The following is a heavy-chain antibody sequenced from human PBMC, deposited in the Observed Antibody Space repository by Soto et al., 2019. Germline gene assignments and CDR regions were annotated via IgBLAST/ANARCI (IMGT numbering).Heavy chain of an antibody. V-gene: IGHV4-59*01. J-gene: IGHJ5*02. CDR2: TYYSGST. D-gene: IGHD2-15*01. CDR1: GGSISSYY. Sequence: SETLSLTCTVSGGSISSYYWSWIRQPPGKGLEWIGYTYYSGSTNYNPSLKSRVTMSVDTSKNQFSLKLNSVTAADTSVYYCARTYCSGANCYPGGNWFDPWCQGTQVTVSS. CDR3: ARTYCSGANCYPGGNWFDP.